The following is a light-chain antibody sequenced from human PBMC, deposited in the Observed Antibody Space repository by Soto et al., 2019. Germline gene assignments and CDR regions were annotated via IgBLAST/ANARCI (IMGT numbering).Light chain of an antibody. V-gene: IGKV1-39*01. CDR3: QQSVHIPPT. CDR1: QSISSY. J-gene: IGKJ2*01. Sequence: DIQMTQSPSSLSASVGDSVTISCRASQSISSYLSWYQQKPGKAPILLLFSASNLKSGVPSRFSASGSGTDFTLTIRRLQPEDFATYCSQQSVHIPPTFGQGTKLEIK. CDR2: SAS.